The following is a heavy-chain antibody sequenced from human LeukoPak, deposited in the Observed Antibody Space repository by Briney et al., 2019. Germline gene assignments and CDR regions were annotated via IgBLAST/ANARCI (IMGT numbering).Heavy chain of an antibody. J-gene: IGHJ3*02. CDR2: IYYSGST. CDR1: GGSISSGGYY. D-gene: IGHD2-15*01. CDR3: ARSGGVAFDI. V-gene: IGHV4-31*03. Sequence: SETLSLTCIVSGGSISSGGYYWSWIRQHPGKGLEWIGYIYYSGSTYYNPSLKSRVTISVDTSKNQFSLKLSSVTAADTAVYYCARSGGVAFDIWGQGTMVTVSS.